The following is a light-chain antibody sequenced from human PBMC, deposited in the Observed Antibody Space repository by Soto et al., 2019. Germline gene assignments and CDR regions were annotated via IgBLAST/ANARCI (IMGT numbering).Light chain of an antibody. CDR1: SSDVGNFNL. CDR2: EAN. V-gene: IGLV2-23*01. J-gene: IGLJ1*01. CDR3: CSYAGGSTYV. Sequence: QPALTQPASVSGSPGQSITISCTGTSSDVGNFNLVSWYQQHPGKAPKLIIYEANKRPSGVSSRFSGSKSGNTASLTISGLRSEDEADYHCCSYAGGSTYVFGTGTKLTVL.